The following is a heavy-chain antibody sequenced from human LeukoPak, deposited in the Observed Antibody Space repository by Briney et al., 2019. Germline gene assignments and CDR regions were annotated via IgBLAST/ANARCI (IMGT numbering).Heavy chain of an antibody. V-gene: IGHV4-39*07. CDR1: GGSISTTNYY. J-gene: IGHJ3*02. CDR3: ARDQDAFDI. CDR2: IYYSGST. Sequence: PSETLSLTCTVSGGSISTTNYYWGWIRQPPGKGLEWIGSIYYSGSTYYNPSLKSRVTISVDTSKNQFSLKLSSVTAADTAVYYCARDQDAFDIWGQGTMVTVSS.